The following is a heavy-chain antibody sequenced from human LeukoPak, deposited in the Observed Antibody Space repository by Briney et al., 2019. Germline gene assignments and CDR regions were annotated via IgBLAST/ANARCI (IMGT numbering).Heavy chain of an antibody. CDR1: GYTFTGYY. CDR3: ARGGSSHYYYYYGMDV. V-gene: IGHV1-2*02. D-gene: IGHD6-19*01. CDR2: INPNSGGT. Sequence: ASVKVSCKASGYTFTGYYMHWVRQAPGQGLEWMGWINPNSGGTNYAQKFQGRVTMTGDTSISTAYMELSRLRSDDTAVYYCARGGSSHYYYYYGMDVWGQGTTVTVSS. J-gene: IGHJ6*02.